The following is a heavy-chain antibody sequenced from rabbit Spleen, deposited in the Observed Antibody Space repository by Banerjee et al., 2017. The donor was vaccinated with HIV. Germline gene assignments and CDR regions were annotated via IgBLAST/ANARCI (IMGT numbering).Heavy chain of an antibody. V-gene: IGHV1S45*01. J-gene: IGHJ6*01. CDR1: GVSFSDKDV. Sequence: EQLEESGGGLVKPEGSLTLTCKASGVSFSDKDVMCWVRQAPGKGLEWIGCIYVGSGGGTKYASWVNGRFTISSDNAQSTVDLKMTSLTAADTATYFCARDTGSSFSTYGMDLWGQGTLVTVS. CDR2: IYVGSGGGT. CDR3: ARDTGSSFSTYGMDL. D-gene: IGHD8-1*01.